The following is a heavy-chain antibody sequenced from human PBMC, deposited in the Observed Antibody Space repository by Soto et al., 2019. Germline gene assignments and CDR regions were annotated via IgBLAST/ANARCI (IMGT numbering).Heavy chain of an antibody. J-gene: IGHJ4*02. V-gene: IGHV4-31*03. CDR3: ARIGNPDASLYFDY. CDR1: GGSISVGVYY. D-gene: IGHD2-2*01. CDR2: TYHTGST. Sequence: QVQLQESGPGLVKPSQTLSLTCTVSGGSISVGVYYWNWIRQLPGKGPEWIGYTYHTGSTYYNPSLESRVTISVDPSNNQFSLRLSSVTAAGTAVYYCARIGNPDASLYFDYWGQGTLVTVTS.